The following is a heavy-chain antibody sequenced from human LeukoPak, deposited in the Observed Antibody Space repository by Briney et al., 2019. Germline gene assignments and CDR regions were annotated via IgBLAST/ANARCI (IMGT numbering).Heavy chain of an antibody. J-gene: IGHJ5*02. D-gene: IGHD6-13*01. Sequence: PSETLSLTCAVYGGSFSGYYWSWIRQPPGKGLEWIGEINHSGSTNYNPSLKSRVTISVDTSKNQFSLKLSSVTAADTAVYYRARYSSSWYISWFDPWGQGTLVTVSS. CDR3: ARYSSSWYISWFDP. CDR1: GGSFSGYY. V-gene: IGHV4-34*01. CDR2: INHSGST.